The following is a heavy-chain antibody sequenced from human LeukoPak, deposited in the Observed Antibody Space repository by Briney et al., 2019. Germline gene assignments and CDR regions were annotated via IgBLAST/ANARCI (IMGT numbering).Heavy chain of an antibody. CDR3: AKDRDSNYGGEFDY. V-gene: IGHV3-23*01. CDR2: VSGSGGST. D-gene: IGHD4-11*01. J-gene: IGHJ4*02. Sequence: LSGGSLRLSYAASGFTFSSHAMSWVRQDRGKGLECLSVVSGSGGSTYYPDSVKGRFTISRDKSKNTLYLQMNSLRAEDTAVYYCAKDRDSNYGGEFDYWGQGTLVTVSS. CDR1: GFTFSSHA.